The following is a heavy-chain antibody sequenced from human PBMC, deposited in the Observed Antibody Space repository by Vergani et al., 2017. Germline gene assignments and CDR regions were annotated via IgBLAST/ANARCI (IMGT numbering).Heavy chain of an antibody. CDR3: ARDPARNWGENPGPFDY. CDR2: ISAYNGNT. D-gene: IGHD7-27*01. Sequence: QVQLVQSGAEVKKPGASVKVSCKASGYTFTSYGISWVRQAPGQGLEWMGWISAYNGNTNYAQKLQGRVTMTTDKSTSTAYMELRSLRSDDTAVYYCARDPARNWGENPGPFDYWGQGTLVTVSS. CDR1: GYTFTSYG. J-gene: IGHJ4*02. V-gene: IGHV1-18*01.